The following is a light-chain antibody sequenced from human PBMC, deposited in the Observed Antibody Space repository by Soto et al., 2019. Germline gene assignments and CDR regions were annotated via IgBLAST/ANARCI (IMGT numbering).Light chain of an antibody. CDR3: AAWDDSLNAYV. V-gene: IGLV1-44*01. J-gene: IGLJ1*01. CDR2: SSN. CDR1: SSNIGSNT. Sequence: QSVLTQPPSASGTPGQRVTISCSGSSSNIGSNTGNWYQQLPGTAPKLLIYSSNQRPSGVPDRFSGSKSGTSASLAISGLQSEDEADYYCAAWDDSLNAYVFGTGTKLTVL.